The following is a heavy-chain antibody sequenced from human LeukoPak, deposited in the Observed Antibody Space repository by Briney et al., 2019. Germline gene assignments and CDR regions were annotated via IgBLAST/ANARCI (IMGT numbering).Heavy chain of an antibody. CDR2: VGISSGNT. J-gene: IGHJ4*02. D-gene: IGHD2-2*01. V-gene: IGHV3-48*01. Sequence: GRSLRLSCVASGFIFSNYGMVWVRQAPGKGLEWISYVGISSGNTKYADSVKGRFTISGDKAKNSLYLQMNSLRVEDTAVYYCARDTKYAFDNWGQGTLVTVSS. CDR1: GFIFSNYG. CDR3: ARDTKYAFDN.